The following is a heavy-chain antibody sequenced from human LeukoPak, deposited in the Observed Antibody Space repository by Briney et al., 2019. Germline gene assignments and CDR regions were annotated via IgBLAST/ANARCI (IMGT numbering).Heavy chain of an antibody. CDR2: INHSGST. D-gene: IGHD6-19*01. J-gene: IGHJ5*02. Sequence: PSETLSLTCAVYGGSFSGYYWSWIRQPPGKGLEWIGEINHSGSTNYNPSLNSRVTISVDTSKNQFSLKLSSVTAADTAVYYCARGRPGYSSGWPYNWFDPWGQGTLVTVSS. V-gene: IGHV4-34*01. CDR1: GGSFSGYY. CDR3: ARGRPGYSSGWPYNWFDP.